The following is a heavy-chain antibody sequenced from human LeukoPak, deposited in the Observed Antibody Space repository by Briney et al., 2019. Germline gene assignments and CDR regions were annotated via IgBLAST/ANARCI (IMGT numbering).Heavy chain of an antibody. CDR1: GFTFSSYW. CDR2: IASDGSST. V-gene: IGHV3-74*01. CDR3: ARGRPHGNDY. J-gene: IGHJ4*02. D-gene: IGHD4-23*01. Sequence: GGSLRLSCAASGFTFSSYWMNWVRQAPGKGLVWVSRIASDGSSTTYADSVKGRFNIPRDNAKNTLYLQMNSLRVEDTAVYYCARGRPHGNDYWGQGTLVTVSS.